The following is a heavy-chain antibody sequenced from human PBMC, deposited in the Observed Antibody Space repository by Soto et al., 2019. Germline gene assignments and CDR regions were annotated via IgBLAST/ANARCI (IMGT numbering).Heavy chain of an antibody. J-gene: IGHJ4*02. Sequence: EVQLVESGGGLVKPGGSLRLSCAASGFTFSSYSMNWVRQAPGKGLEWVSSISSSSSYIYYADSVKGRFTISRDNAKNSLYLQMNSLRAEDSAVYYCARDREPNVSGDSDYWGQGTLVTDSS. CDR2: ISSSSSYI. D-gene: IGHD3-10*01. CDR1: GFTFSSYS. CDR3: ARDREPNVSGDSDY. V-gene: IGHV3-21*01.